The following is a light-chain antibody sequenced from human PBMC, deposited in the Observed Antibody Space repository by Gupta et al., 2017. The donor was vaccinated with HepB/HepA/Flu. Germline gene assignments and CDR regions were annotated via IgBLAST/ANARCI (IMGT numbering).Light chain of an antibody. V-gene: IGKV1-9*01. CDR3: QQLNTYPHT. Sequence: DIQLTQSPSFLSASVGDRVTITCRASQGISSSLAWYQQKPGKAPNLLIYAASTLQSGVPSRFSGSKSGTEFTLTISSLQPEDFATYYCQQLNTYPHTFGGGTKVEIK. CDR2: AAS. J-gene: IGKJ4*01. CDR1: QGISSS.